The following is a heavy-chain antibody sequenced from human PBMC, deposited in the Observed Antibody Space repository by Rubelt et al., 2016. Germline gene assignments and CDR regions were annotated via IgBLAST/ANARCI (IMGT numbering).Heavy chain of an antibody. CDR3: ARTPRFTMVRGVIIPPDYFDY. D-gene: IGHD3-10*01. CDR1: GFSLSNARMG. CDR2: IFSNDEK. V-gene: IGHV2-26*01. Sequence: QVTLKESGPVLVKPTETLTLTCTVSGFSLSNARMGVSWIRQPPGKALEWLAHIFSNDEKSYSTSLKSRLTISKDTSKSQVVLTMTNMDPVDTATYYCARTPRFTMVRGVIIPPDYFDYWGQGTLVTVSS. J-gene: IGHJ4*02.